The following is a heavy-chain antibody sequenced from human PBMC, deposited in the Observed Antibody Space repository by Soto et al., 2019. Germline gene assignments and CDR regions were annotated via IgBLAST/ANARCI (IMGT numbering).Heavy chain of an antibody. CDR2: IWYDGSNK. Sequence: GGSLRLSCAASGFTFSSYGMHWVRQAPGKGLEWVAVIWYDGSNKYYADSVKGRFTISRDNSKNTLYLQMNSLRAEDTAVYYCARDGRDGYNQQDYWGQGTLVTVSS. V-gene: IGHV3-33*01. CDR3: ARDGRDGYNQQDY. CDR1: GFTFSSYG. J-gene: IGHJ4*02. D-gene: IGHD5-12*01.